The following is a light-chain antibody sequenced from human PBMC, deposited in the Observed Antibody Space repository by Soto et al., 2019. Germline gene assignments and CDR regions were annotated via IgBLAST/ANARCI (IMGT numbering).Light chain of an antibody. CDR2: DAS. Sequence: EIVLTQSPATLSLSPGERATISCRASQSVSSYLSWYQQKPGQAPRLLIYDASNRATGIPARFSGSGSGTDFTLTISSLEPEDFAVYYCQRRSNSAVTFGQGTRLEIK. V-gene: IGKV3-11*01. CDR1: QSVSSY. CDR3: QRRSNSAVT. J-gene: IGKJ5*01.